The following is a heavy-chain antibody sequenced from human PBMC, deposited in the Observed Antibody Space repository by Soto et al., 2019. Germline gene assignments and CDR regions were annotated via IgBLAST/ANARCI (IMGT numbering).Heavy chain of an antibody. CDR2: IFHSGGT. CDR1: SGSISSINW. V-gene: IGHV4-4*02. Sequence: QVQLQESGPGLVKPSGTLYLTCSVSSGSISSINWCSWVRQSPQKGLEWIGEIFHSGGTTYNPSLKSRVTISIDKSKNQFSLSLTPVTAADTAVYYGARNADYCMDVWGRGTTVTVSS. CDR3: ARNADYCMDV. J-gene: IGHJ6*03.